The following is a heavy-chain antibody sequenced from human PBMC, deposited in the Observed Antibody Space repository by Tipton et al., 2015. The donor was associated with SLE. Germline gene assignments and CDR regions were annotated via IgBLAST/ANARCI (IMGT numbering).Heavy chain of an antibody. CDR2: INHSGST. Sequence: TLSLTCAVYGGSFSGYYWSWIRQPPGKGLEWIGEINHSGSTNYNPSLKSRVTFSLDASKNQFSLKMNSVTAADTALYYCARGVAGYYFFCYMDVWGEGTTVTVSS. J-gene: IGHJ6*03. V-gene: IGHV4-34*01. CDR3: ARGVAGYYFFCYMDV. CDR1: GGSFSGYY. D-gene: IGHD2-15*01.